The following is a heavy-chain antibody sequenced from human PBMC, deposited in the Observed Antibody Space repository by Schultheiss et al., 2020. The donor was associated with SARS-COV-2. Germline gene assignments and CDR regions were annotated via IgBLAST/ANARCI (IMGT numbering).Heavy chain of an antibody. CDR2: ISGSGGST. Sequence: GGSLRLSCAASGFTFNSYAMNWVRQAPGKGLEWVSAISGSGGSTYYADSVKGRFTISRDNSKNMLFLQMNSLRAEDTALYYCAKDGGSSSGFDYWGQGTLVTVSS. D-gene: IGHD6-6*01. CDR1: GFTFNSYA. CDR3: AKDGGSSSGFDY. J-gene: IGHJ4*02. V-gene: IGHV3-23*01.